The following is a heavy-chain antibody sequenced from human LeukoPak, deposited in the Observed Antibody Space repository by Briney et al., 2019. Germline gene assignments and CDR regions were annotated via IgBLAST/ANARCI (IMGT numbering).Heavy chain of an antibody. CDR1: GFTFSDYS. D-gene: IGHD2-21*02. CDR2: ISYDGSNK. J-gene: IGHJ1*01. V-gene: IGHV3-30-3*01. CDR3: ARGCGSGDARAEYFQH. Sequence: GGSLRLSCAASGFTFSDYSMRWVRQAPGKGLEWVAVISYDGSNKYYADSVKGRFTISRDNSKNTLYLQMNSLRAEDTAVYYCARGCGSGDARAEYFQHWGQGTLVTVSS.